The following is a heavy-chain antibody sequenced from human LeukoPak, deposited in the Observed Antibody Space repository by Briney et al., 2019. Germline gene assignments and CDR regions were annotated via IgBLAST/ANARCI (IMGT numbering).Heavy chain of an antibody. CDR2: ISSNGGST. V-gene: IGHV3-64*01. CDR3: ARVFSSSSGGAFDY. J-gene: IGHJ4*02. Sequence: GGSLRLSCAASGFNFSSYAMHWVRQAPGKGLEYVSAISSNGGSTYYANSVKGRFTISRDNSKNTLYLQMGSLRAEDMAVYYCARVFSSSSGGAFDYWGQGTLVTVSS. D-gene: IGHD6-6*01. CDR1: GFNFSSYA.